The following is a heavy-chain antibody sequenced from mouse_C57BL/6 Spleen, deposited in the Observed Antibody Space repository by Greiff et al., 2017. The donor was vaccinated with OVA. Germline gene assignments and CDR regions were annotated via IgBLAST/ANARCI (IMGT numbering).Heavy chain of an antibody. J-gene: IGHJ2*01. CDR2: IYPGDGDT. CDR1: GYAFSSSW. Sequence: VQLQQSGPELVKPGASVKISCKASGYAFSSSWMNWVKQRPGKGLEWIGRIYPGDGDTNYNGKFKGKATLTAYKSSSTAYMQLSSLTSEDSAVYFCARSPFDGYYFDYWGQGTTLTVSS. CDR3: ARSPFDGYYFDY. V-gene: IGHV1-82*01. D-gene: IGHD2-3*01.